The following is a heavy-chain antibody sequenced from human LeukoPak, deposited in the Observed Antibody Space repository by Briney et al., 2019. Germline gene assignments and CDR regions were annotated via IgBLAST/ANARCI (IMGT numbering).Heavy chain of an antibody. CDR1: GFTFDDYA. D-gene: IGHD1-26*01. Sequence: PGRSLRLSCAASGFTFDDYAMHWVRQAPGKGLEWVSGISWNSGSIGYADSVKGRFTISRDNAKNSLYLQMNSLRAEDTAVYYCARLNSGSSREGENWFDPWGQGTLVTVSS. CDR3: ARLNSGSSREGENWFDP. J-gene: IGHJ5*02. CDR2: ISWNSGSI. V-gene: IGHV3-9*01.